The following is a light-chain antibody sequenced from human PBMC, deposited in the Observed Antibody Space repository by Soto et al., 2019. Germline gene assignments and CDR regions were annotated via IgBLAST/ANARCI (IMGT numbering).Light chain of an antibody. CDR2: KAS. Sequence: DIQMTQSPSTLSASVGDRVTITCRASQSISSWLAWYQQKPGKAPKLLIYKASSLESGVPSRFSGSGSGTEFTLTISSLQPADVATYYCQQYNSYPRTFGKGPKVEIK. CDR3: QQYNSYPRT. CDR1: QSISSW. J-gene: IGKJ1*01. V-gene: IGKV1-5*03.